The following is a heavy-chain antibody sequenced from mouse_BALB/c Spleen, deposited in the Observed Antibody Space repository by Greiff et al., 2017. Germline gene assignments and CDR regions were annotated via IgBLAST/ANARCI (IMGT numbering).Heavy chain of an antibody. V-gene: IGHV5-17*02. CDR2: ISSGSRTI. D-gene: IGHD4-1*01. Sequence: EVKLMESGGGLVQPGGSRKLSCAASGFTFSSFGMHWVRQAPEKGLEWVAYISSGSRTIYYADTVKGRFTISRDNPKNTLFLQMTSLRSEDTAMYHCARGGGTGFAYGGQGTRVTVSA. CDR3: ARGGGTGFAY. J-gene: IGHJ3*01. CDR1: GFTFSSFG.